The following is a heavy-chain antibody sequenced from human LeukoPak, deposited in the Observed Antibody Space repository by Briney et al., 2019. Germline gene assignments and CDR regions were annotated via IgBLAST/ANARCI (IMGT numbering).Heavy chain of an antibody. Sequence: PSETLSLTCAVSGSSIKTDNWWSWLRQSPEKGLEWIGEIFHSGLTNYNPSLKSRVTISIDISKSQFSLMLTSVTAADTAVYYCAKQTPGFMIAGHFDDWAQGIVVTVSS. CDR1: GSSIKTDNW. J-gene: IGHJ4*02. CDR3: AKQTPGFMIAGHFDD. D-gene: IGHD3-16*01. CDR2: IFHSGLT. V-gene: IGHV4-4*02.